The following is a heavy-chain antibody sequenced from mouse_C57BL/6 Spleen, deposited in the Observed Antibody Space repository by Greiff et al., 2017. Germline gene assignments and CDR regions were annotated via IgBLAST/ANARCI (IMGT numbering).Heavy chain of an antibody. Sequence: IQLQQSGAELARPGASVKLSCKASGYTFTSYGISWVKQRTGQGLEWIGEIYPRSGNTYYNEKFKGKATLTADKSSSTAYMELRSLTSEDSAVYFCAREGVTTVVNWYFDVWGTGATVTVSS. J-gene: IGHJ1*03. CDR2: IYPRSGNT. CDR3: AREGVTTVVNWYFDV. V-gene: IGHV1-81*01. D-gene: IGHD1-1*01. CDR1: GYTFTSYG.